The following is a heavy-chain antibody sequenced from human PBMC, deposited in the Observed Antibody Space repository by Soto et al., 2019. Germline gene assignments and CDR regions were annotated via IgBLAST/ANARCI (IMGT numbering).Heavy chain of an antibody. J-gene: IGHJ5*02. D-gene: IGHD3-9*01. Sequence: SETLSLTCTVSGGSISSSSYYWGWIRQPPGKGLEWIGSIYYSGSTYYNPSLKSRVTISVDTSKNQFSLKLSSVTAADTAVYYCARGFLTGYYRPHNWFDPWGQGTLVTVSS. CDR1: GGSISSSSYY. CDR3: ARGFLTGYYRPHNWFDP. V-gene: IGHV4-39*01. CDR2: IYYSGST.